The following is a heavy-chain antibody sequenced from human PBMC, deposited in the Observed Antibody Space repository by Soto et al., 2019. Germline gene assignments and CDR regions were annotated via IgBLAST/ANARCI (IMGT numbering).Heavy chain of an antibody. CDR3: ARKYSSGSFDS. CDR1: GYTFSDYG. V-gene: IGHV1-3*04. D-gene: IGHD6-19*01. J-gene: IGHJ4*02. Sequence: ASVKVSCKASGYTFSDYGIHWVRQAPGQRLEWMGWSNTGNGNTKYSEKFQGRVTITRDTPASTAYMELRSLRSEDTAVYYCARKYSSGSFDSWGQGTLVTAPQ. CDR2: SNTGNGNT.